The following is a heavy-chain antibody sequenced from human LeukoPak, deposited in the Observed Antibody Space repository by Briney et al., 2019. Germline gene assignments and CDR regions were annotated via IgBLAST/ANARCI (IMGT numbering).Heavy chain of an antibody. CDR3: ARELPFDY. CDR2: SSGDGSST. CDR1: GFTLSSYW. Sequence: PGRSLRLSCAASGFTLSSYWMHWVRQAPGKGLVWVSRSSGDGSSTTYAESVKGRFTISRDNAKNTLYVQMNMLRAEDTAVYYCARELPFDYWGQGTLVTVSS. V-gene: IGHV3-74*01. J-gene: IGHJ4*02.